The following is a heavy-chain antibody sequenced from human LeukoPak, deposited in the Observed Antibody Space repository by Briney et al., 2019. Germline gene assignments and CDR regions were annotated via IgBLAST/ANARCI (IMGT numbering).Heavy chain of an antibody. CDR2: IRSKANCYAT. CDR1: GFTFSGSA. D-gene: IGHD2-15*01. J-gene: IGHJ4*02. V-gene: IGHV3-73*01. Sequence: PGGSLRLSCAASGFTFSGSAMHWVRQASGKGLEWVGRIRSKANCYATAYAASVKGRFTISRDDSKNTAYLQMNSLKTEDTAAYYCTRCSGGSCNEDYWGQGTLVIVSS. CDR3: TRCSGGSCNEDY.